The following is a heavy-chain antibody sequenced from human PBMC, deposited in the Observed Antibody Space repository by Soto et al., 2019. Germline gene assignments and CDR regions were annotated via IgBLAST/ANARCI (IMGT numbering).Heavy chain of an antibody. J-gene: IGHJ6*02. CDR3: AKDRTRDYDSSGYYYYYGMDV. CDR2: ISYDGSNK. CDR1: GFTFSSYG. Sequence: QVQLVESGGGVVQPGGSLRLSCEASGFTFSSYGMHWVRQAPGKGLEWVAVISYDGSNKYYADSVKGRFTISRDNSKNTLYLQMNSLRAEDTAVYYCAKDRTRDYDSSGYYYYYGMDVWGQGTTVTVSS. V-gene: IGHV3-30*18. D-gene: IGHD3-22*01.